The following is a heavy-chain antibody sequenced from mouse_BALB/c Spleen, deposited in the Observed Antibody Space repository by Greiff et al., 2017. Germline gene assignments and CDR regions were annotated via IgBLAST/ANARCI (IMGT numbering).Heavy chain of an antibody. CDR2: IRNKANGYTT. Sequence: EVKVVESGGGLVQPGGSLRLSCATSGFTFTDYYMSWVRQPPGKALEWLGFIRNKANGYTTEYSASVKGRFTISRDNSQSILYLQMNTLRAEDSATYYCARDIDGYGAYWGQGTLVTVSA. D-gene: IGHD2-2*01. V-gene: IGHV7-3*02. CDR3: ARDIDGYGAY. CDR1: GFTFTDYY. J-gene: IGHJ3*01.